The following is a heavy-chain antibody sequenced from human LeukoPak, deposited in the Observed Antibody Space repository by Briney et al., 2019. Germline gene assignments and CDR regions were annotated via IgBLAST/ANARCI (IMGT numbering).Heavy chain of an antibody. CDR2: IYYSGST. V-gene: IGHV4-39*01. J-gene: IGHJ4*02. Sequence: SETLSLTCTASGGSISSSSYYWGWIRQPPGKGLEWIGSIYYSGSTYYNPSLKSRVTISVDTSKNQFSLKLSSVTAADTAVYYCARLLQSHIDYWGQGTLVTVSS. CDR1: GGSISSSSYY. CDR3: ARLLQSHIDY.